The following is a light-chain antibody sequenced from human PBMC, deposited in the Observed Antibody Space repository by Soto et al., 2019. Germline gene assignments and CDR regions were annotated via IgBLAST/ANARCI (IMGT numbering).Light chain of an antibody. CDR1: SGHSTYS. CDR3: QTWGTGIQV. V-gene: IGLV4-69*01. J-gene: IGLJ3*02. CDR2: LTSDGSH. Sequence: QLVLTQSPSASASLGASVKLTCTLSSGHSTYSIAWHQQQPEKGPRYLMRLTSDGSHTKGDGSPDRFSGSSSGAERYLTISSLQSEDEADYYCQTWGTGIQVFGGGTKLTVL.